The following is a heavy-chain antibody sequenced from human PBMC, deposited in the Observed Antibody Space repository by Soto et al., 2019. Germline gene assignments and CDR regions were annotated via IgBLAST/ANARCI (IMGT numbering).Heavy chain of an antibody. J-gene: IGHJ6*03. CDR1: GFTFINYA. Sequence: EVPLLESGGGLVQPGGSLRLSCAASGFTFINYAMSWVRQAPGKGLEWVSAISGNGGSTYYADSVKGRFTVSRDNSKDTLYLQMNGLRADDTAIYYCAKSPWAYYYYMDVWGKGTTVTVSS. D-gene: IGHD3-16*01. CDR3: AKSPWAYYYYMDV. V-gene: IGHV3-23*01. CDR2: ISGNGGST.